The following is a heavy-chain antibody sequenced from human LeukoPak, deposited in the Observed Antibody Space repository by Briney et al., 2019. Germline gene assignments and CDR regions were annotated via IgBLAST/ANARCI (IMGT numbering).Heavy chain of an antibody. J-gene: IGHJ3*02. CDR3: ARGGTAVIAPYAFDI. V-gene: IGHV4-59*01. CDR2: IYYSGST. CDR1: GGSTSSYY. Sequence: SETLSLTCTVSGGSTSSYYWSWIRQPPGKGLEWIGYIYYSGSTNCNPSVKSRVAMSVDTSKKQFSLKLSSLTAADTAVYYCARGGTAVIAPYAFDIWGQGTMVTVSS. D-gene: IGHD4-23*01.